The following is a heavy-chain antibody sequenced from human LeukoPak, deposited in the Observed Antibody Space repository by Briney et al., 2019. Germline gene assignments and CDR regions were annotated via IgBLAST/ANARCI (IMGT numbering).Heavy chain of an antibody. CDR1: GFIFSTYS. Sequence: GGSLRLSCAASGFIFSTYSMNWVRQAPGKGLEWVSSISGSSTYKHYTDSMKGRFTISRDNAKNSLYLQMNSLRAEDTAVYYCATSRRQSPHLDYWGRGTLVTVSS. V-gene: IGHV3-21*01. CDR2: ISGSSTYK. CDR3: ATSRRQSPHLDY. J-gene: IGHJ4*02.